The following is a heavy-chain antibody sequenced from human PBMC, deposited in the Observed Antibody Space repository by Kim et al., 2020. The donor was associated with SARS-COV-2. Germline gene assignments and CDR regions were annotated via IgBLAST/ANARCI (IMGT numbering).Heavy chain of an antibody. CDR3: ARDSSSWYGLQQYNWFDP. CDR2: ISSSSSYI. CDR1: GFTFSSYR. V-gene: IGHV3-21*01. Sequence: GGSLRLSCAASGFTFSSYRMNWVRQAPGKGLEWVSSISSSSSYIYYADSVKGRFTISRDNAKNSLYLQMNSLRAEDTAVYYCARDSSSWYGLQQYNWFDPWGQGTLVTVSS. J-gene: IGHJ5*02. D-gene: IGHD6-13*01.